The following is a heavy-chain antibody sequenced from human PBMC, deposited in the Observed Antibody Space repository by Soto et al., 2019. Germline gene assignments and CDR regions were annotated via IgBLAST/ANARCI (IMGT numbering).Heavy chain of an antibody. CDR2: IYYSGST. CDR1: GGSISSYY. J-gene: IGHJ4*02. D-gene: IGHD3-3*01. Sequence: SETLSLTCTVSGGSISSYYWSWIRQPPGKGLEWIGYIYYSGSTNYNPSLKSRVNISVDTSKNQFSLKLSSVTAADTAVYYCARNRYEPKLYFDYWGQGTLVTVSS. CDR3: ARNRYEPKLYFDY. V-gene: IGHV4-59*01.